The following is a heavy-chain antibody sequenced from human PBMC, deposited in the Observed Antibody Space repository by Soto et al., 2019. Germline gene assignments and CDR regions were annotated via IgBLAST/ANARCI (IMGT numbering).Heavy chain of an antibody. CDR3: TTDPDYDLSLNWFDP. J-gene: IGHJ5*02. V-gene: IGHV3-23*01. Sequence: GGSLRLSCAASGFTFSNYAMSWVRQAPGKGLEWVSLISGSGDSTYYVDSVKGRFTISRDNSKNTLYLQMNSLRAEDTAVYYCTTDPDYDLSLNWFDPWGQGTLVTVSS. D-gene: IGHD3-3*01. CDR1: GFTFSNYA. CDR2: ISGSGDST.